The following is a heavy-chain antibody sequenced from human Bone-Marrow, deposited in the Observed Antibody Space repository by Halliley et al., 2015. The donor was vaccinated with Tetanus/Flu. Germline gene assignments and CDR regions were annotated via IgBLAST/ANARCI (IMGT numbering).Heavy chain of an antibody. CDR2: IDPSDSYT. D-gene: IGHD1-1*01. CDR3: ARHRTTTSISGFDP. Sequence: GRIDPSDSYTNYSPSFEGHVTISVDKSIDPAYLQWSSLQASDSAIYFCARHRTTTSISGFDPWGQGTQVTVSS. J-gene: IGHJ5*02. V-gene: IGHV5-10-1*01.